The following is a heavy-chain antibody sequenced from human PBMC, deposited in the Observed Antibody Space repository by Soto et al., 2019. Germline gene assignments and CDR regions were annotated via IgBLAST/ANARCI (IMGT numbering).Heavy chain of an antibody. Sequence: GESLKISCKGSGYSFTSYWIGWVRQMPGKGLEWMGIIYPGDSDTRYSPSFQGQVTISADKSISTAYLQWSSLKASDTAMYYCARAGRWAYCGGDCYSNDNWFDPWGQGTLVTVSS. J-gene: IGHJ5*02. V-gene: IGHV5-51*01. CDR2: IYPGDSDT. CDR3: ARAGRWAYCGGDCYSNDNWFDP. CDR1: GYSFTSYW. D-gene: IGHD2-21*02.